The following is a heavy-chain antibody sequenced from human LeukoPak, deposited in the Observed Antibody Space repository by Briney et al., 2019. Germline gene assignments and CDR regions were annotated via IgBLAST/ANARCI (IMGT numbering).Heavy chain of an antibody. CDR1: GFTFSSYA. CDR3: AKDPYSGSYSRDY. V-gene: IGHV3-23*01. Sequence: PGGSLRLSCAASGFTFSSYAMSWVRQAPGKGLEWVSAISGSGGSTYYADSVKGRFTISRDNSRNTLYLQMNSLRAEDTAVYYCAKDPYSGSYSRDYWGQGTLVTVSS. CDR2: ISGSGGST. D-gene: IGHD1-26*01. J-gene: IGHJ4*02.